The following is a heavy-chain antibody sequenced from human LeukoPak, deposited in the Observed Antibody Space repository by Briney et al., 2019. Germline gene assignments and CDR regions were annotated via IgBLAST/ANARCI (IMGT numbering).Heavy chain of an antibody. CDR1: GGSISSYY. D-gene: IGHD3-22*01. J-gene: IGHJ5*02. CDR2: IYYSGST. CDR3: ARGHESAYYSLNWFDP. V-gene: IGHV4-59*01. Sequence: SETLSLTCTVSGGSISSYYWSWIRQPPGKGLEWIGYIYYSGSTNYNPSLKSRVTISVDTSKSQFSLKLSSVTAADTAVYYCARGHESAYYSLNWFDPWGQGTLVTVSS.